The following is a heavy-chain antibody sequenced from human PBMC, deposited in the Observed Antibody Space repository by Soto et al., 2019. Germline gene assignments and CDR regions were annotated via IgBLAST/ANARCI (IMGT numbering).Heavy chain of an antibody. V-gene: IGHV4-59*01. D-gene: IGHD3-9*01. J-gene: IGHJ5*02. CDR2: IYYSGST. CDR1: GGSISSYY. CDR3: ARMGLFDWLLSGSWFDP. Sequence: KPSETLSLTCTVSGGSISSYYWSWIRQPPGKGLEWIGYIYYSGSTDYNPSLKSRVTISVDTSKNQFSLKLSSVTAADTAVYYCARMGLFDWLLSGSWFDPWGQGTLVTVSS.